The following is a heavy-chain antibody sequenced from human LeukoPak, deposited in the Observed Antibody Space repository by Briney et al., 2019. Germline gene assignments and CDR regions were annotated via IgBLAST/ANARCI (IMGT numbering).Heavy chain of an antibody. CDR3: ARDFEYFQH. Sequence: TGGSLRLSCAASGFTFSSYAMSWVRQAPGKGLEWVSYISSSGSTIYYADSVKGRFTISRDNAKNSLYLQMNSLRAEDTAVYYCARDFEYFQHWGQGTLVTVSS. CDR1: GFTFSSYA. J-gene: IGHJ1*01. V-gene: IGHV3-48*04. CDR2: ISSSGSTI.